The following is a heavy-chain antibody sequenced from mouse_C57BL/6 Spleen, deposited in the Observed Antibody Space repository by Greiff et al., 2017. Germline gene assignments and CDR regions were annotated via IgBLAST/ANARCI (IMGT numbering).Heavy chain of an antibody. CDR2: IYPGSGNT. Sequence: QVQLQQSGAELVRPGASVKLSCKASGYTFTDYYINWVKQRPGQGLEWIARIYPGSGNTYYNEKFKGKATLTAEKSSSTAYMQLSSLTSEDSAVYFCARDNYYGSSYWYIDVWGTGTTVTVSS. V-gene: IGHV1-76*01. D-gene: IGHD1-1*01. J-gene: IGHJ1*03. CDR3: ARDNYYGSSYWYIDV. CDR1: GYTFTDYY.